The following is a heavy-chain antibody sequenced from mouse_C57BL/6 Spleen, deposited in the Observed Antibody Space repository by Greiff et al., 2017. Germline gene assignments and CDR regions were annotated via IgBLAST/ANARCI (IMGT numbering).Heavy chain of an antibody. Sequence: VQLQQPGAELVKPGASVKLSCKASGYTFTSYWMHWVKQRPGRGLEWIGRIDPISGGTKYNEKFKSKATLTVDKPSSTAYKQLSSLTSEDSAVYYCARRPYGSSYDAMDYWGQGTSVTVSS. CDR1: GYTFTSYW. CDR2: IDPISGGT. J-gene: IGHJ4*01. V-gene: IGHV1-72*01. D-gene: IGHD1-1*01. CDR3: ARRPYGSSYDAMDY.